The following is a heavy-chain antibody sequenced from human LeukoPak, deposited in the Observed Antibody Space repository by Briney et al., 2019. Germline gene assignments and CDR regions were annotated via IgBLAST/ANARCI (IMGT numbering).Heavy chain of an antibody. D-gene: IGHD6-13*01. CDR2: ISYDGSNK. CDR3: AKGYSSSWYNYYYGMDV. Sequence: GRSLRLSCAASGFTFSSYAMHWVRQAPGKGLEWVAVISYDGSNKYYADSVKGRFTISRDNSKNTLYLQMNSLRAEDTALYYCAKGYSSSWYNYYYGMDVWGQGTTVTVSS. V-gene: IGHV3-30-3*01. J-gene: IGHJ6*02. CDR1: GFTFSSYA.